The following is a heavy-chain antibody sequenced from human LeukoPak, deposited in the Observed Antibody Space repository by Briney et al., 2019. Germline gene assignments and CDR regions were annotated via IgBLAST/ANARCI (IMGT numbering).Heavy chain of an antibody. J-gene: IGHJ4*02. CDR1: GFTFSRFT. V-gene: IGHV3-21*01. Sequence: GGSLRLSCAASGFTFSRFTMNWVRQAPGKGLEWVSSISSSSSYIYYADSVKGRFTISRDNAKNSLYLQMNSLRAEDTAVYYCARDRGDIVVVPAAKFDYWGQGTLVTVSS. D-gene: IGHD2-2*01. CDR2: ISSSSSYI. CDR3: ARDRGDIVVVPAAKFDY.